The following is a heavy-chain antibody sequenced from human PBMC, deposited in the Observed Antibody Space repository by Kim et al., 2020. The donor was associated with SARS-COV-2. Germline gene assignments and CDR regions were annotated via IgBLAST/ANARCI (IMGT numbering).Heavy chain of an antibody. CDR3: ARARRGIVVDPFDI. CDR2: IYYSGST. J-gene: IGHJ3*02. V-gene: IGHV4-31*03. CDR1: GGSISSGGYY. D-gene: IGHD6-19*01. Sequence: SETLSLTCTVSGGSISSGGYYWSWIRQHPGKGLEWIGYIYYSGSTYYNPSLKSRVTISVDTSKNQFSLKLSSVTAADTAVYYCARARRGIVVDPFDIWGQGTMVTVSS.